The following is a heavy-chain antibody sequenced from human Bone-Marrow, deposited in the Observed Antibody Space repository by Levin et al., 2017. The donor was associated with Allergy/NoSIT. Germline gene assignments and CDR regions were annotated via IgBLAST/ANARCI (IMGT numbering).Heavy chain of an antibody. D-gene: IGHD3-16*02. Sequence: GGSLRLSCAASGFTFSSYAMSWVRQAPGKGLEWVSAISGSGGSTYYADSVKGRFTISRDNSKNTLYLQMNSLRAEDTAVYYCAKGHMITFGGVIVIDQEGPPYYFDYWGQGTLVTVSS. CDR3: AKGHMITFGGVIVIDQEGPPYYFDY. CDR2: ISGSGGST. V-gene: IGHV3-23*01. CDR1: GFTFSSYA. J-gene: IGHJ4*02.